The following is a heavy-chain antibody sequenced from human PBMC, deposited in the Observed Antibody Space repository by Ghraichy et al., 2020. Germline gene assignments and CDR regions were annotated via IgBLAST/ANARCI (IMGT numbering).Heavy chain of an antibody. CDR1: GFTLSDHY. V-gene: IGHV3-72*01. CDR3: LRGLSSYYKPSAKDGDNWFDP. CDR2: TRDKANSYTT. J-gene: IGHJ5*02. Sequence: GESLNISCAASGFTLSDHYMDWFRQAPGKGLEWVGRTRDKANSYTTEYAESVKGRFTISRDDSKNSLDLQMNSLKTEDTAVYYCLRGLSSYYKPSAKDGDNWFDPWGQGTLVTVSS. D-gene: IGHD1-26*01.